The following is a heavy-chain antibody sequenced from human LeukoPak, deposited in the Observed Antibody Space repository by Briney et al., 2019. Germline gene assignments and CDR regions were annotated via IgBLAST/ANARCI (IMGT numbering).Heavy chain of an antibody. Sequence: GGSLRLSCAASGFTYSSYWMHWVRQAPGKGLVWVSRINSDGSSTSYADSVKGRFTISRDNAKNTLYLQMNSLRAEDTAVYYFSRDSPLRYFGWALYIWFDPWGQGTLVTVSS. CDR1: GFTYSSYW. CDR2: INSDGSST. D-gene: IGHD3-9*01. CDR3: SRDSPLRYFGWALYIWFDP. V-gene: IGHV3-74*01. J-gene: IGHJ5*02.